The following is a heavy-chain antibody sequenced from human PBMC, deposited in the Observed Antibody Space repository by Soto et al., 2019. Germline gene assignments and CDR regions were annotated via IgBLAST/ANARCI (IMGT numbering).Heavy chain of an antibody. D-gene: IGHD1-26*01. CDR2: INPSGGST. J-gene: IGHJ3*02. Sequence: ASVKVSCKASGYTFTNYGISWVRQAPGQGLEWMGIINPSGGSTSYAQKFQGRVTMTRDTSTSTVYMELSSLRSEDTAVYYCAREGGATTGDAFDIWGQGTMVTVSS. V-gene: IGHV1-46*01. CDR3: AREGGATTGDAFDI. CDR1: GYTFTNYG.